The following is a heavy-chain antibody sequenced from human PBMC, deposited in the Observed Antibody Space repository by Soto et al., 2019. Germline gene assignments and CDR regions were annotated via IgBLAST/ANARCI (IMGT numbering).Heavy chain of an antibody. V-gene: IGHV4-31*03. CDR1: GGSISSGGYY. D-gene: IGHD3-22*01. CDR3: ARDQGSSGYLDY. CDR2: IYYSGST. J-gene: IGHJ4*02. Sequence: PSETLSLTCTVSGGSISSGGYYWSWIRQHPGKGLEWIGYIYYSGSTYYNPSLKSRVTISVDTSKNQFSLKLSSVTAADTAVYYCARDQGSSGYLDYWGQGTLVTVSP.